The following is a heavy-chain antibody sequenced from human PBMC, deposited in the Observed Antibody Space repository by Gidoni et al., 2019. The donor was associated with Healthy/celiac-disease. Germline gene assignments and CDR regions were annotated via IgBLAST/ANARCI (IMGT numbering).Heavy chain of an antibody. Sequence: EVQLLESGGGLVQPGGSLRLSCAASGFTFGSYAMSWVRQAPGKGLEWVSAISGSGGSTYYADSVKGRFTISRDNSKNTLYLQMNSLRAEDTAVYYCAKDTGYSSSWYTFDYWGQGTLVTVSS. D-gene: IGHD6-13*01. CDR3: AKDTGYSSSWYTFDY. V-gene: IGHV3-23*01. J-gene: IGHJ4*02. CDR2: ISGSGGST. CDR1: GFTFGSYA.